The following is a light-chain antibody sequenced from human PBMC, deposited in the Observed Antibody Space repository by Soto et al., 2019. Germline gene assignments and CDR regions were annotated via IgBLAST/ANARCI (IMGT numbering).Light chain of an antibody. CDR2: EVS. CDR1: SSDVGGYNY. Sequence: QSALTQPPSASGSPGQSVTISCTGTSSDVGGYNYVSWYQQHPGKAPKLMVFEVSKRPSGVPDRFSGSKSGNTASLTVSGLQAEDEADYYCASYAGSINWVFGGGTMLTVL. CDR3: ASYAGSINWV. V-gene: IGLV2-8*01. J-gene: IGLJ3*02.